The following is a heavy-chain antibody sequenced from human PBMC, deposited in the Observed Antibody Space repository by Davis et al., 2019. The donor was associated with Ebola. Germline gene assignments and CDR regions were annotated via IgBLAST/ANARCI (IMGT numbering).Heavy chain of an antibody. CDR1: GGSFSDYF. V-gene: IGHV4-59*01. Sequence: SETLSLTCAVYGGSFSDYFWSWIRQPPGKGLEWIGYIYYSGSTNYNPSLKSRVTISVDTSKNQFSLKLSSVTAADTAVYYCARVKTMTMLDYWGPGTLVTVSS. CDR3: ARVKTMTMLDY. J-gene: IGHJ4*02. CDR2: IYYSGST. D-gene: IGHD3-10*02.